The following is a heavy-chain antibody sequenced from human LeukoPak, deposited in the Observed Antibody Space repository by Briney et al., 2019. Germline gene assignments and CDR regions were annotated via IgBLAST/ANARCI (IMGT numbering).Heavy chain of an antibody. J-gene: IGHJ4*02. Sequence: PSETLSLTCAVYGGSFSGYYWSWIRQPPGKGLEWIGEINHSGSTNYNPSLKSRVTISVDTSKNQFPLKLSSVTAADTAVYYCARGPNGVLLWFGEPYYFDYWGQGTLVTVSS. CDR2: INHSGST. CDR1: GGSFSGYY. D-gene: IGHD3-10*01. CDR3: ARGPNGVLLWFGEPYYFDY. V-gene: IGHV4-34*01.